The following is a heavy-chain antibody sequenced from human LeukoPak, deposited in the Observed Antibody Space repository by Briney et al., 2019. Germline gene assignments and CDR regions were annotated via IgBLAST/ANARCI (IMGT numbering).Heavy chain of an antibody. CDR1: GGSISSYY. D-gene: IGHD3-22*01. Sequence: PSETLSLTCTVSGGSISSYYWSWIRQPPGKGLEWIGYIYYSGSTNYNPSLKSRVTISVDTSKNQFSLKLSSVTAADTAVYYCAREILEYDSSGYFDYWGQGTLVTVSS. CDR2: IYYSGST. CDR3: AREILEYDSSGYFDY. J-gene: IGHJ4*02. V-gene: IGHV4-59*12.